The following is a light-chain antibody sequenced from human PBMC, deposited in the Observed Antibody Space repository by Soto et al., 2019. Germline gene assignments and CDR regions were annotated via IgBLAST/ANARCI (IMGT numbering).Light chain of an antibody. J-gene: IGKJ2*01. CDR1: QSVDNHY. CDR2: GTS. Sequence: EVVLTQSPGTLSLSPGERVTLSCRASQSVDNHYLAWYQQKPGQSPRLLIYGTSSRATGIPDRFSGSGSGTDFTLTISRLEPEDFAMYYCQQSSRSPYNFGQGTKLEIK. V-gene: IGKV3-20*01. CDR3: QQSSRSPYN.